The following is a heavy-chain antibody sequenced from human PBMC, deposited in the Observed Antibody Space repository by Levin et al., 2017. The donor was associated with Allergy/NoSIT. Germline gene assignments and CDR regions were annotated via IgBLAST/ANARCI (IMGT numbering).Heavy chain of an antibody. CDR2: ISDSGGRA. V-gene: IGHV3-23*01. Sequence: GGSLRLSCAASGFTFSSYAMSWVRQAPGKGLEWVSAISDSGGRAYYTDSVKGRFTISRDNSKNTLYLQMNSLRAEDTAVYYCAKENSGRYSSYWGQGTLVTVSS. CDR1: GFTFSSYA. CDR3: AKENSGRYSSY. J-gene: IGHJ4*02. D-gene: IGHD1-26*01.